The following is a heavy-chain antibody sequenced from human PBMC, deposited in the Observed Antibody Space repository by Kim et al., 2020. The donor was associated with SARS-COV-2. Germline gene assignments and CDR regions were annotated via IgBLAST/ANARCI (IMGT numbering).Heavy chain of an antibody. CDR1: GYSISSGYY. V-gene: IGHV4-38-2*02. Sequence: SETLSLTCTVSGYSISSGYYWGWIRQPLGKGLEWIGSIYHSGSTYYNPSLKSRVTISVDTSKNQFSLKLSSVTAADTAVYYCIQLPGGYYYGMDVWGQGTTVTVSS. CDR2: IYHSGST. J-gene: IGHJ6*02. D-gene: IGHD2-2*01. CDR3: IQLPGGYYYGMDV.